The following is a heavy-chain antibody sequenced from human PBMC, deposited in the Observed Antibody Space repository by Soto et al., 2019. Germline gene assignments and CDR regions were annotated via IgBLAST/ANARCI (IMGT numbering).Heavy chain of an antibody. V-gene: IGHV3-74*01. Sequence: PGGSLRLSCEASVFNFRDFWMHWVRQPPGKGPEWVSNIPSDGRDVSYADSVRGRFTISRDDARNTLYLQMSDLRVEDTAIYYCTRDDSGLGIDYWGQGTQVTVSS. D-gene: IGHD1-26*01. CDR2: IPSDGRDV. CDR3: TRDDSGLGIDY. J-gene: IGHJ4*02. CDR1: VFNFRDFW.